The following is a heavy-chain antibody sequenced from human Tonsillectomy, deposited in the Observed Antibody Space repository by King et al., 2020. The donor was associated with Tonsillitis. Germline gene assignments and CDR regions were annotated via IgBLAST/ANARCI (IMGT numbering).Heavy chain of an antibody. D-gene: IGHD4-17*01. V-gene: IGHV3-9*01. CDR3: AKGSSSTFGDYAYYYSMDV. J-gene: IGHJ6*02. CDR1: GFTFDDYA. CDR2: ISWNSGSI. Sequence: ERQLVQSGGGLVQPGRSLRLSCAASGFTFDDYAMHWVRQAPGKGLEWVSGISWNSGSIGYADSVKGRFTISRDNAKNSLYLQMNSLRAEDTALYYCAKGSSSTFGDYAYYYSMDVWGQGTTVTVSS.